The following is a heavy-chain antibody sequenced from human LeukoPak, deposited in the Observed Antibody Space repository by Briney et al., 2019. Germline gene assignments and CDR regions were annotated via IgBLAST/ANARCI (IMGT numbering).Heavy chain of an antibody. D-gene: IGHD3-10*01. CDR1: GFTFSSYD. J-gene: IGHJ4*02. CDR2: IGTAGDT. V-gene: IGHV3-13*01. CDR3: ARGHYYGSGSLIFDY. Sequence: PGGSLRLSCAAYGFTFSSYDMHWVRQATGKGLEWVSAIGTAGDTYYPGSVKGRFTISRENAKNSLYLQMNSLRAGDTAVYYCARGHYYGSGSLIFDYWGQGTLVTVSS.